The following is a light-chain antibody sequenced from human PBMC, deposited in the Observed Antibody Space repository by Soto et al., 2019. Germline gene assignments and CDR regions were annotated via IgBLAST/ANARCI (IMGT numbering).Light chain of an antibody. CDR2: AAS. Sequence: AIQMTQSPSSLSASVGDRVTITCRASQGIRNDLGWYQDKPGEAPKLLIYAASSLQAGVPSRFSGSGSGTDFTLTITSLQLEDFATYYFLQDFNYPRTFGQGTKVEIK. V-gene: IGKV1-6*01. CDR1: QGIRND. CDR3: LQDFNYPRT. J-gene: IGKJ1*01.